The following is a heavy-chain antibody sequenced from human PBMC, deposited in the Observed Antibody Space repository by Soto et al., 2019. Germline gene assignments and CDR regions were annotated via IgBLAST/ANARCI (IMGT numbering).Heavy chain of an antibody. CDR1: GVTFSSYA. Sequence: EVQLLESAGGLVPPGGSLRLSCAASGVTFSSYAMNWVRQAPGKGLEWGSAISGSGGSTYYADSVKGRFTISRDNSKNTLYLQMNSRRAEDTAVYYCAKIPHSSSWYLDAFDIWGQGTMVTVSS. CDR2: ISGSGGST. V-gene: IGHV3-23*01. CDR3: AKIPHSSSWYLDAFDI. D-gene: IGHD6-13*01. J-gene: IGHJ3*02.